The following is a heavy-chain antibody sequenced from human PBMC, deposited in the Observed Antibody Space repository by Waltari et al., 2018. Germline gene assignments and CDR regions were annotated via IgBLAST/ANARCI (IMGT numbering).Heavy chain of an antibody. CDR1: GITVSSNY. CDR2: IFCNGKT. CDR3: ARDATYYYGSGSSSGDAFDI. D-gene: IGHD3-10*01. V-gene: IGHV3-66*01. J-gene: IGHJ3*02. Sequence: EVQLVESGGGLVQPGGSLRLSCAASGITVSSNYMSWVRQAPVEGLEWGSVIFCNGKTFYADSVKGRFTTSRDNSKNTLYLQMNSLRAEDTAVYYCARDATYYYGSGSSSGDAFDIWGQGTKVTVSS.